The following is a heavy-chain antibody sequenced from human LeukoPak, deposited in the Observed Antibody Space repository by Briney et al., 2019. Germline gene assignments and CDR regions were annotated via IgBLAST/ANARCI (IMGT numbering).Heavy chain of an antibody. CDR3: TGHHQAYSRTY. CDR2: ISTDASST. D-gene: IGHD4-11*01. CDR1: GFTFSSYW. V-gene: IGHV3-74*01. Sequence: EGSLRLSCAGSGFTFSSYWMHWVRQAPGKGLVWVSRISTDASSTTYADSVKGRFTISRDNAKGTLYLQMSSLRAEDTAVYYCTGHHQAYSRTYWGQGTLVTVSS. J-gene: IGHJ4*02.